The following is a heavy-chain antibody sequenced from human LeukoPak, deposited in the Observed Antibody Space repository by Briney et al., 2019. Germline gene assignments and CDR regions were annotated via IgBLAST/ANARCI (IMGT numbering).Heavy chain of an antibody. V-gene: IGHV1-2*02. Sequence: ASVKVSCKASGYTFTGYYMHWVRQAPGQGLEWMGWINPNSGGTNYAQKFQGRVTMTRDTSISTAYMELSSLRSEGTAVYYCARGKYYYDSSGYYPSYWGQGTLVTVSS. J-gene: IGHJ4*02. CDR2: INPNSGGT. D-gene: IGHD3-22*01. CDR1: GYTFTGYY. CDR3: ARGKYYYDSSGYYPSY.